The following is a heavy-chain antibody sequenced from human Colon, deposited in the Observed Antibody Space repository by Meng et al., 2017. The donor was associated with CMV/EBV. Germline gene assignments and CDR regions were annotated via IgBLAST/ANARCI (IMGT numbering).Heavy chain of an antibody. CDR2: IFRDGST. D-gene: IGHD2-2*01. CDR3: ARATKPNCWEVLEY. CDR1: NGSFSGYF. V-gene: IGHV4-34*12. Sequence: QIQDVGGGLLKSSLHLSLTRGVYNGSFSGYFWTGIRQPPGKGLEWIGEIFRDGSTKYNPSLQSRVTMSVDTSKNHFSLNLRSVTAADTAVYFCARATKPNCWEVLEYWGQGTLVTVSS. J-gene: IGHJ4*02.